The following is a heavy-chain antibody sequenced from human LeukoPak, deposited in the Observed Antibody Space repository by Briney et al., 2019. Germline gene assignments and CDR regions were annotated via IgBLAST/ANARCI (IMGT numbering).Heavy chain of an antibody. CDR1: GFTFSNYA. V-gene: IGHV3-21*01. CDR2: ISSSSSYI. CDR3: ARYDSSDYYFDY. J-gene: IGHJ4*02. Sequence: PGGSLRLSCAASGFTFSNYAINWVRQAPGKGLDWVSSISSSSSYIYYADSVKGRFTISRDNAKNSLYLQMNSLRAEDTAVYYCARYDSSDYYFDYWGQGTLVTVSS. D-gene: IGHD3-22*01.